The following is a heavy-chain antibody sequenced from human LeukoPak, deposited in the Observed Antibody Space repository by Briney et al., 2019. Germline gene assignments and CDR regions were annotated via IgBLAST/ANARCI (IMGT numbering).Heavy chain of an antibody. J-gene: IGHJ3*02. CDR2: IYYSGST. CDR1: GGSINSYY. CDR3: ARLYYYDSSGFLDAFDI. V-gene: IGHV4-59*08. Sequence: SETLSLTCTVSGGSINSYYWSWIRQPPGKGLEWIGYIYYSGSTNYNPSLKSRVTISVDTSKNQFSLKLSSVTAAHTAVYYCARLYYYDSSGFLDAFDIWGQGTMVTVSS. D-gene: IGHD3-22*01.